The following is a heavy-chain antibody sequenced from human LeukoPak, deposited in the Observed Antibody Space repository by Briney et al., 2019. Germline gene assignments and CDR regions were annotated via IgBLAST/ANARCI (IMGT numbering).Heavy chain of an antibody. CDR1: GYTFTSYG. Sequence: GASVKVSCKASGYTFTSYGISWVRQAPGQGLEWMGWISAYNGNTNYAQKLQGRVTMTTDTSTSTAYMELRSLRSEDTAVYYCARLKRGIGAAGTSLRGWFDPWGQGTLVTVSS. J-gene: IGHJ5*02. V-gene: IGHV1-18*01. CDR2: ISAYNGNT. CDR3: ARLKRGIGAAGTSLRGWFDP. D-gene: IGHD6-13*01.